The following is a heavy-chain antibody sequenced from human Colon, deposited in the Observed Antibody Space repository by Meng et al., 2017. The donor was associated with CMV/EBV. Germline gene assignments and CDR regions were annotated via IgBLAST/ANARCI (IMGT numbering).Heavy chain of an antibody. CDR3: ARDLRDVDVVRSLYWSRGLGMDV. D-gene: IGHD3/OR15-3a*01. V-gene: IGHV1-2*02. J-gene: IGHJ6*02. CDR2: INPNSGGT. Sequence: SVTVSCKAPGYTFTGYYMHWVRQAPGQGLEWMGWINPNSGGTNYAQKFQGRVTMTRDTSISTAYMELSRLRSDDTAVYYCARDLRDVDVVRSLYWSRGLGMDVWGQGTTVTVSS. CDR1: GYTFTGYY.